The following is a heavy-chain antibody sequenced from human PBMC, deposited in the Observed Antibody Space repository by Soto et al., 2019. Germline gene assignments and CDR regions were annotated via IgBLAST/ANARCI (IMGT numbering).Heavy chain of an antibody. CDR2: IHSTGST. CDR1: GDSMDRYY. CDR3: ARGGLLPDY. J-gene: IGHJ4*02. V-gene: IGHV4-59*12. Sequence: SETLSLTCAVSGDSMDRYYWTWLRQSPGKGLEWIGYIHSTGSTNYNPSLISRVTMSVDRTKKQFSLKMSSVTAADTAVYYCARGGLLPDYWGQGTLVTVSS. D-gene: IGHD2-21*02.